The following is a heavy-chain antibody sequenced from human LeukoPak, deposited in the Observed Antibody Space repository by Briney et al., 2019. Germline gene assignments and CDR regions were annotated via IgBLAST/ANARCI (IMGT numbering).Heavy chain of an antibody. CDR2: IYYSGST. Sequence: SETLSLTCTVSGGSISSYYWSWIRQPPGKGLEWIGYIYYSGSTNYNPSLKSRVTISVDTSKNQFSLKLSSVTAADTAVYYCAREYNWNELGDAFDIWGQGTMVTVSS. D-gene: IGHD1-20*01. CDR3: AREYNWNELGDAFDI. CDR1: GGSISSYY. V-gene: IGHV4-59*01. J-gene: IGHJ3*02.